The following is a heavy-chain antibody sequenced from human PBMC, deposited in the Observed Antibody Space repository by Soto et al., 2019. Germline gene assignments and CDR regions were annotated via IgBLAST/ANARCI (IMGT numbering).Heavy chain of an antibody. CDR2: IDPSDSYT. V-gene: IGHV5-10-1*03. D-gene: IGHD5-18*01. Sequence: EVQLVQSGAEVQKPGESLRISCKGSGYSFTSYWISWVRQMPGKGLEWMGRIDPSDSYTNYSPSFQGHVTISADKSISTAYLQWSSLKASDTAMYYCARDSYGYKSLYYHYGMDVWGQGTTVTVSS. CDR1: GYSFTSYW. CDR3: ARDSYGYKSLYYHYGMDV. J-gene: IGHJ6*02.